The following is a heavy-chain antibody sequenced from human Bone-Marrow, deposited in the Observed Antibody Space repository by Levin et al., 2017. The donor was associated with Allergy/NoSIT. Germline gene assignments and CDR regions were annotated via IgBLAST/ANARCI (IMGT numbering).Heavy chain of an antibody. D-gene: IGHD2-15*01. Sequence: GESLKISCKASGYTFTGYYMHWVRQAPGQGLEWMGRINPNTGCTSYVQKFQGRGTMTRDTSINTAYMELSRLRSDDTAFYYCAKERGGGTWYYDYWGQGTLVTVSS. CDR1: GYTFTGYY. CDR3: AKERGGGTWYYDY. V-gene: IGHV1-2*06. J-gene: IGHJ4*02. CDR2: INPNTGCT.